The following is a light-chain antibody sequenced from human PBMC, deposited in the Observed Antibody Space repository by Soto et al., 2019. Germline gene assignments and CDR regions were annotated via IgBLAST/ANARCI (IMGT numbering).Light chain of an antibody. CDR3: EAGDNSLNGWV. CDR2: SSA. J-gene: IGLJ3*02. V-gene: IGLV1-44*01. CDR1: TSNVGSNV. Sequence: QSVLTQSPSASGTPGQRVTVSCSGSTSNVGSNVVNWYRQLPGTAPKLLIYSSAQRAPGVPDRVSGSKSGTSASLAISGLRLEDGADYYCEAGDNSLNGWVSGGGTNPPVL.